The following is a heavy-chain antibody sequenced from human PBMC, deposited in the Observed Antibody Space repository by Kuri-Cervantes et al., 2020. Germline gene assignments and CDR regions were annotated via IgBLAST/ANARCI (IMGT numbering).Heavy chain of an antibody. Sequence: GESLKISCAASGFTVSSNYMSWVRQAPGKGLEWVSVIYSGGSTYYADSVKGRFTISRDNSKNTLYLQMNSLRAEDTAVYYCAKGWRAPAATPFEYWGQGTLVTVSS. CDR3: AKGWRAPAATPFEY. D-gene: IGHD2-2*01. CDR1: GFTVSSNY. CDR2: IYSGGST. J-gene: IGHJ4*02. V-gene: IGHV3-53*01.